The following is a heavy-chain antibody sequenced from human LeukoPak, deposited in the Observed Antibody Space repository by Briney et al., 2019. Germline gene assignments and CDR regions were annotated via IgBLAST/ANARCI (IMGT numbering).Heavy chain of an antibody. J-gene: IGHJ3*02. CDR1: GYSFAVFW. CDR3: ARQYGDHALDTFDI. Sequence: GESLKISCKGSGYSFAVFWIGWVRQMPGKGLEWMGIIYPADSDTRYSPSFQGQVTTSADKSISTAYLQWSSLKASDTAVYYCARQYGDHALDTFDIWGQGTMVTVSS. CDR2: IYPADSDT. D-gene: IGHD4-17*01. V-gene: IGHV5-51*01.